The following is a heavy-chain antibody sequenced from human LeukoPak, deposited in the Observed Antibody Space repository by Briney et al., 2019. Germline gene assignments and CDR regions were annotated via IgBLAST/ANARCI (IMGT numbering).Heavy chain of an antibody. J-gene: IGHJ4*02. CDR3: ARSVAPRTHFDY. CDR2: IIPIFGTA. V-gene: IGHV1-69*13. Sequence: SVKVSCKASGGTFSSYAINWVRQAPGQGLEWMGGIIPIFGTANYAQKFQGRVTITADEFTNTVYMELSSLRSEDTAVYYCARSVAPRTHFDYWGQGTLVTVSS. CDR1: GGTFSSYA.